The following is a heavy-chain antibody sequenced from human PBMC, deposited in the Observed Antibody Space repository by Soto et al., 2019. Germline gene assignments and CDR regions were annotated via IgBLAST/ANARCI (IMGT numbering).Heavy chain of an antibody. CDR2: ISFDGSLK. V-gene: IGHV3-30*04. J-gene: IGHJ4*02. D-gene: IGHD6-13*01. CDR3: ARTYSSSWKYFDY. CDR1: GFTFDSHT. Sequence: QVQLVESGGGVVQPGRSLRLSCAASGFTFDSHTMHWVRQAPGKGLEWVALISFDGSLKYDADSVKGRFTISRDNSKNTLFLEMNSLRAEDTGVYYCARTYSSSWKYFDYWGQGTLVTVSS.